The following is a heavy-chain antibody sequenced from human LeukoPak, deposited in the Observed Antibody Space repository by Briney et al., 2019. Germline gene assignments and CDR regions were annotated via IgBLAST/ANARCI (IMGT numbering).Heavy chain of an antibody. J-gene: IGHJ4*02. CDR1: GFTFSNAW. CDR2: IKSKTDGGAT. Sequence: PGGSLRLSCAASGFTFSNAWMSWVRQAPGKGLEWVGRIKSKTDGGATDYGAPVRGRFTISRDNAKNSLYLQMNSLRAEDTAVYYCARDSWGRYYFDYWGQGTLVTVSS. V-gene: IGHV3-15*01. D-gene: IGHD3-16*01. CDR3: ARDSWGRYYFDY.